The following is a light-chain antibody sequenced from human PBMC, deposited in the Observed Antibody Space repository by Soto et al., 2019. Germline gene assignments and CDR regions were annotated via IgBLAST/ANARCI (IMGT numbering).Light chain of an antibody. CDR1: QSVNKY. J-gene: IGKJ1*01. Sequence: DIQLTQSPSSLSASVGDRVTITCRTSQSVNKYISWYQQKPGKAPKPLIYAASSLQTGVPSRFSGSVSGAYFTLTISSLQPEDFATYYCQQSYSSSWTFGQGTKVDIK. V-gene: IGKV1-39*01. CDR2: AAS. CDR3: QQSYSSSWT.